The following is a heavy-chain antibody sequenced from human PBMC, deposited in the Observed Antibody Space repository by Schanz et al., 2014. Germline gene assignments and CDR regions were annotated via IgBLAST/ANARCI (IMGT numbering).Heavy chain of an antibody. CDR2: MNPTTGNR. V-gene: IGHV1-8*01. Sequence: QVQLVQSGAEVKKPGASVRVSCKASGYSFTTYDVNWVRQATGQGLEWMGWMNPTTGNRGYAQNCQGQNPITRDTSLKTASKAMIDLKVEDAGLYYCASHYGDRAVWGKGTLNAVSS. CDR1: GYSFTTYD. D-gene: IGHD4-17*01. CDR3: ASHYGDRAV. J-gene: IGHJ4*02.